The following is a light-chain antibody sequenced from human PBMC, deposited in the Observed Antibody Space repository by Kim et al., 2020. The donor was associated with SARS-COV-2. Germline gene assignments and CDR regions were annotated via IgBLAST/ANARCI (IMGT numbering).Light chain of an antibody. CDR3: GADHGSGSNFVYV. Sequence: CPLLSAYSHYKVAWYQPRPVKGPRFVMRVGTCGIVGSKGDGIPDRFSVLGSGLNRYLTIKNIQEEDESDYHCGADHGSGSNFVYVFGTGTKVTVL. CDR2: VGTCGIVG. CDR1: SAYSHYK. V-gene: IGLV9-49*01. J-gene: IGLJ1*01.